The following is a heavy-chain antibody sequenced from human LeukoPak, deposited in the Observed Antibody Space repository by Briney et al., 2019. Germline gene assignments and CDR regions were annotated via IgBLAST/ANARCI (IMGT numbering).Heavy chain of an antibody. V-gene: IGHV3-64*01. Sequence: PGGSLRLSCAASGFTDSSYAMHWVRQAPGKGLEYASAISSNGGSTYYANSVKGRFTISRDNSKNTLYLQMGSLRAEDMAVYYCAREVTTGAYYFDYWGQGTLVTVSS. J-gene: IGHJ4*02. CDR3: AREVTTGAYYFDY. CDR2: ISSNGGST. CDR1: GFTDSSYA. D-gene: IGHD4-17*01.